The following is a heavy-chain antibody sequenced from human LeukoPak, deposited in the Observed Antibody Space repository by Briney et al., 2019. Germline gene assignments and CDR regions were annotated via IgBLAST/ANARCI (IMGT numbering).Heavy chain of an antibody. V-gene: IGHV3-7*05. CDR2: IKEDGSEK. D-gene: IGHD2-2*01. CDR1: GFTFSSYW. Sequence: GGSLRLSCAASGFTFSSYWMSWVRRAPGKGLEWVANIKEDGSEKYYVDSVEGRFTIARDNAKNSLYLQMNSLRAEDTAVYYCARDEQLSDAFDIWGQGTMVTVSS. J-gene: IGHJ3*02. CDR3: ARDEQLSDAFDI.